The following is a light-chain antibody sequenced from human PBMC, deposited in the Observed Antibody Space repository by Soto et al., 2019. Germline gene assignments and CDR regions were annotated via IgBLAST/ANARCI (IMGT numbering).Light chain of an antibody. Sequence: QSALSQPASVSGSPGQSITISCAGTSSDVGGYNYVSWYQQHPGKAPKLMISEVSNRPSGVSNRFSGSKSGNTASLTISGLQAEDEADYYCSSYTGTSTLVFGGGTKLTVL. CDR1: SSDVGGYNY. J-gene: IGLJ3*02. CDR3: SSYTGTSTLV. V-gene: IGLV2-14*01. CDR2: EVS.